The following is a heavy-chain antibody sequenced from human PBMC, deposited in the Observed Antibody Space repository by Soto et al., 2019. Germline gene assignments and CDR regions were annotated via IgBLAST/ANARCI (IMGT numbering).Heavy chain of an antibody. V-gene: IGHV3-74*01. CDR1: GFTFSSYW. CDR2: INSDGSST. CDR3: ARDSDPGYSSRWYWFEP. Sequence: PGGSLRLSCAASGFTFSSYWMHWVRQAPGKGPVWVSRINSDGSSTSYADSVKGRFTISRDNAKNTLYLQMNSLRAEDTAVYYCARDSDPGYSSRWYWFEPWGQGTLVTVSS. J-gene: IGHJ5*02. D-gene: IGHD6-13*01.